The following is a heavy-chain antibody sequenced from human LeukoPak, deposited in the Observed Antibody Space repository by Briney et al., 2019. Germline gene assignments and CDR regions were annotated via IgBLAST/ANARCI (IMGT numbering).Heavy chain of an antibody. CDR2: LRYDGSNK. J-gene: IGHJ6*03. D-gene: IGHD2-2*01. CDR3: AKDVVNCGSTSCYFYYYMDV. CDR1: GFTFSTYG. V-gene: IGHV3-30*02. Sequence: GGSLRLSCAASGFTFSTYGMHWVRQAPGKGLGWVAFLRYDGSNKYYADSVKGRFTISRDNSKNTLYLQMNSLRAEDTAVYYCAKDVVNCGSTSCYFYYYMDVWVKGATVTVSS.